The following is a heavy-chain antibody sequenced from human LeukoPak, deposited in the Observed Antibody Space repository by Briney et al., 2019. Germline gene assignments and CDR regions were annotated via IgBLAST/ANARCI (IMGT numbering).Heavy chain of an antibody. V-gene: IGHV4-38-2*02. CDR3: ARERYYGSGGLFDY. CDR1: GYSISSGYY. CDR2: IYHSGTA. J-gene: IGHJ4*02. Sequence: SETLSLTCAVSGYSISSGYYWAWIRPSPGKGLECIGSIYHSGTAYYNPSLKRRVTISVDTSKNQFSLKLRSVTAADTAVYFCARERYYGSGGLFDYWGQGTLVTVSS. D-gene: IGHD3-10*01.